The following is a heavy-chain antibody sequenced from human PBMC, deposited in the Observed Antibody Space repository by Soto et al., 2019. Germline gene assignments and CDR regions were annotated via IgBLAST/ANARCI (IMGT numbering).Heavy chain of an antibody. D-gene: IGHD5-18*01. V-gene: IGHV3-33*01. CDR3: ARGGGYSYGKFYYYGMDV. Sequence: SXASLRLSCAASGFTFSSYGMHWVRQAPGKGLEWVAVIWYDGSNKYYADSVKGRFTISRDNSKNTLYLQMNSLRAEDTAVYYCARGGGYSYGKFYYYGMDVWGQGTTVTVSS. CDR2: IWYDGSNK. CDR1: GFTFSSYG. J-gene: IGHJ6*02.